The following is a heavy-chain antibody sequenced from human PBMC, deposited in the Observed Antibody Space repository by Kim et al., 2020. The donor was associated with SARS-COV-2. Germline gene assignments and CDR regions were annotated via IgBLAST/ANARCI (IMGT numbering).Heavy chain of an antibody. J-gene: IGHJ4*02. CDR2: IYYSGST. CDR3: ASQGKLVTKLNDY. V-gene: IGHV4-39*01. D-gene: IGHD2-21*02. Sequence: SETLSLTCTVSGGSISSSSYYWGWIRQPPGKGLEWIGSIYYSGSTYYNPSLKSRVTISVDTSKNQFSLKLSSVTAADTAVYYCASQGKLVTKLNDYWGQGTLVTVSS. CDR1: GGSISSSSYY.